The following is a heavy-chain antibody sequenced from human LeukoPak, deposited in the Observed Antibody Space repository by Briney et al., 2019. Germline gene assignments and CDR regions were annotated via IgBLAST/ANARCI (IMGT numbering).Heavy chain of an antibody. CDR1: GYSISSGYY. CDR2: IYQSGST. J-gene: IGHJ4*02. CDR3: ASVCGGDCYRVDY. Sequence: SETLSLTCAVSGYSISSGYYWGWIRQPPGKGLEWIGSIYQSGSTYYNPSLKSRVTISVDTSKNQFSLKLSSVTAADTAVYYCASVCGGDCYRVDYWGQGTLVTVSS. D-gene: IGHD2-21*01. V-gene: IGHV4-38-2*01.